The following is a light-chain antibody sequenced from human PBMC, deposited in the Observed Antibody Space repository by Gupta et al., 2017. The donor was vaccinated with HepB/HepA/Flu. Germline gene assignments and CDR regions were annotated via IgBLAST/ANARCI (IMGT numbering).Light chain of an antibody. J-gene: IGKJ4*01. V-gene: IGKV3-11*01. CDR1: QSVSSY. CDR2: DAS. Sequence: EIVLTQSPATLSLSPGERSTLSCRASQSVSSYLAWYQQRPGQAPRLLIYDASNRANGLPARFSGSGSGTAFTLAVSSRAPAAFAVYYCEQRINCPVAFGRGTKVDIK. CDR3: EQRINCPVA.